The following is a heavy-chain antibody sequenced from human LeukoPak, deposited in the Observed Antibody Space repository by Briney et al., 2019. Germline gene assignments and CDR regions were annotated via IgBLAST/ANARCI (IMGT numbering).Heavy chain of an antibody. D-gene: IGHD2-2*01. CDR2: ISGSGATVT. Sequence: GGSLRLSCAASGFTFSSYSMSWVRQAPGKGLEWVSLISGSGATVTYYADSVKGRFTISRDNSKNTLYLQMNSLRAEDTAVYYCAIVVVPAVAYYYGMDVWGQGTTVTVSS. CDR3: AIVVVPAVAYYYGMDV. J-gene: IGHJ6*02. CDR1: GFTFSSYS. V-gene: IGHV3-23*01.